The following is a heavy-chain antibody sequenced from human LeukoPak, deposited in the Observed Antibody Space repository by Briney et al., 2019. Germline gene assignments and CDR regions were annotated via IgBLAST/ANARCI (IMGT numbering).Heavy chain of an antibody. CDR1: GFTFSNHA. Sequence: GGSLRLSCAVSGFTFSNHAFHWVRQSPGPGLEWVAGISSDGGNKYYADSVQGRFTVSRDTSKNTLYLQMARLRPDDTSIFYCAREQTAYNYGLDVWGQGTTVIVSS. J-gene: IGHJ6*02. CDR2: ISSDGGNK. V-gene: IGHV3-30-3*01. D-gene: IGHD5-24*01. CDR3: AREQTAYNYGLDV.